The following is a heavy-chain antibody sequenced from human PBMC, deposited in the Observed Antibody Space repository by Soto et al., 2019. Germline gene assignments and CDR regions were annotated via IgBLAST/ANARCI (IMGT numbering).Heavy chain of an antibody. CDR1: GGSFNRHT. D-gene: IGHD3-22*01. J-gene: IGHJ4*02. CDR3: ARGWGYDSTDDYYAY. CDR2: IIPIFGTA. Sequence: QVQLVQSGAEVRKPGSSVRVSCKASGGSFNRHTISWVRQAPGQGLEWMGGIIPIFGTANHAQKLQGRVTIIADESTSTVYMELSSLRSDDTAIYYGARGWGYDSTDDYYAYWGQGTLVIVSS. V-gene: IGHV1-69*01.